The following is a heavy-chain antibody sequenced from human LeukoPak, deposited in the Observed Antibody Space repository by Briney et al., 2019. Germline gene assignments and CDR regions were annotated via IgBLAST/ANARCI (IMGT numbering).Heavy chain of an antibody. V-gene: IGHV1-3*01. CDR1: GYTFTNYT. CDR2: INAGNGNT. Sequence: EASVKVSCKASGYTFTNYTMLWVRQAPGQRLEWMGWINAGNGNTKYSQKFQGRVTITRDTSASTAYMELSSLRSEDTAVYYCARALIAVAGTSPGDYWGQGTLVTVSS. D-gene: IGHD6-19*01. J-gene: IGHJ4*02. CDR3: ARALIAVAGTSPGDY.